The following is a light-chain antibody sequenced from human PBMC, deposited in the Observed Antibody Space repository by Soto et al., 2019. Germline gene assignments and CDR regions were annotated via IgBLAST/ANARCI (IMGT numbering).Light chain of an antibody. J-gene: IGLJ2*01. CDR3: AAWDDSLNGVL. CDR1: SSNIGSNA. V-gene: IGLV1-44*01. Sequence: QSVLTQPPSASGTPGQRVTISCSGSSSNIGSNAVNWYQQLPGTAPKLLVYSLNQRPSGVPDRFSGSKSGTSASLAISGLQSDDEAHYYCAAWDDSLNGVLFGGGTKLTVL. CDR2: SLN.